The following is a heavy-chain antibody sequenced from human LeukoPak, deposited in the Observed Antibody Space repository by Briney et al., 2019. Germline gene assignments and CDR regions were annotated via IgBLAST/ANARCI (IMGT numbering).Heavy chain of an antibody. J-gene: IGHJ6*03. CDR1: GGSISSYY. CDR3: ARDRRLAVAGYMDV. V-gene: IGHV4-59*01. CDR2: IYYSGST. D-gene: IGHD6-19*01. Sequence: SETLSLTCTVSGGSISSYYWSWIRQPPGKGLEWIGYIYYSGSTNYNPSLKSRVTISVDTSKNQFSLKLSSVTAADTAVYYCARDRRLAVAGYMDVWGKGTTVTVSS.